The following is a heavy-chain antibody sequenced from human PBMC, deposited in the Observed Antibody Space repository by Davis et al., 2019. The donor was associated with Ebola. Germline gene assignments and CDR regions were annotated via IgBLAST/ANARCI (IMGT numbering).Heavy chain of an antibody. CDR1: GDSVTNERYY. Sequence: PSETLSLTCSVSGDSVTNERYYWSWIRQPPGMGLEWIGYIYFRGSTNYSPSLKGRVTISLDTSNNQFSLKLRSVTAADTAVYYCARARRGYCSVGTCPDAFDIWGQGTMVTVSS. V-gene: IGHV4-61*01. CDR3: ARARRGYCSVGTCPDAFDI. CDR2: IYFRGST. D-gene: IGHD2-15*01. J-gene: IGHJ3*02.